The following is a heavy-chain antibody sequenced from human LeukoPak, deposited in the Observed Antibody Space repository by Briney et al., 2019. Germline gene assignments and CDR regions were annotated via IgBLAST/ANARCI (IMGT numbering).Heavy chain of an antibody. J-gene: IGHJ4*02. Sequence: GGSLRLSCAPSGFPFSRYSMNWVPQAPGRGLEGVSYICSSSSYIYYADSVKGRFTSSRDNAKNSLYLQMNSLRAEDTAVYYCAREYSSSWYGRDNPGRLDYWGQGALVTVSS. CDR1: GFPFSRYS. CDR2: ICSSSSYI. D-gene: IGHD6-13*01. V-gene: IGHV3-21*01. CDR3: AREYSSSWYGRDNPGRLDY.